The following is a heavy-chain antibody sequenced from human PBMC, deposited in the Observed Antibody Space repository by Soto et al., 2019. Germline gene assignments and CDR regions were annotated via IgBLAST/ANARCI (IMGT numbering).Heavy chain of an antibody. D-gene: IGHD6-13*01. CDR2: ISGYNGDT. J-gene: IGHJ4*02. Sequence: GASVKVSCKASGYTFTSYGISWVRQAPGQGLEWMGWISGYNGDTNYAQKYQGRVTMTTDTFTSTAYMELRSLRSDDTAVYYCARAPQTVAGAGIWYWGQGTLVTVSS. V-gene: IGHV1-18*01. CDR3: ARAPQTVAGAGIWY. CDR1: GYTFTSYG.